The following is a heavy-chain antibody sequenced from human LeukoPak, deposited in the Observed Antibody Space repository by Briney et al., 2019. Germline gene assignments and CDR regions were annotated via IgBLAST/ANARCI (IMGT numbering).Heavy chain of an antibody. V-gene: IGHV4-4*07. CDR1: GGSISSYY. CDR2: IYTSGST. D-gene: IGHD6-13*01. J-gene: IGHJ4*02. Sequence: TSETLSHTCTVSGGSISSYYWSWIREPAGKGLEWIGRIYTSGSTNYNPSLKSRVTMSVDTSKNQFSLKLSSVTAADTAVYYCASAVSSSDDSYYFDYWGQGTLVTVSS. CDR3: ASAVSSSDDSYYFDY.